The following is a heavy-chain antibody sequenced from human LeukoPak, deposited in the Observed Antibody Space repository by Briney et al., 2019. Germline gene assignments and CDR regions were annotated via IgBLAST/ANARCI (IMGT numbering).Heavy chain of an antibody. D-gene: IGHD2-2*01. V-gene: IGHV3-21*01. Sequence: PGGSLRLSCAASGFTLSSYSMNWVRQAPGKGLEWVSSISSSSSYIYYADSVKGRFTISRDNAKNSLYLQMNSLRAEDTAVYYCARELGYCSSTSCYYYFDYWGQGTLVTVSS. CDR1: GFTLSSYS. CDR3: ARELGYCSSTSCYYYFDY. J-gene: IGHJ4*02. CDR2: ISSSSSYI.